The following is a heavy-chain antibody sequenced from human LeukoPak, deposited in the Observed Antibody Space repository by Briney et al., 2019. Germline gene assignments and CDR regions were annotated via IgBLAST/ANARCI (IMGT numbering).Heavy chain of an antibody. Sequence: PGGSLRHSCAASGFTVSSNYMSWVRQAPGKGLEWVSVIYSGGSTYYADSVKGRFTISRDNSKNTLYLQMNSLRAEDTAVYYCATLGYCSSTSCYGLRDAFDIWGQGTMVTVSS. CDR2: IYSGGST. J-gene: IGHJ3*02. V-gene: IGHV3-53*01. D-gene: IGHD2-2*01. CDR1: GFTVSSNY. CDR3: ATLGYCSSTSCYGLRDAFDI.